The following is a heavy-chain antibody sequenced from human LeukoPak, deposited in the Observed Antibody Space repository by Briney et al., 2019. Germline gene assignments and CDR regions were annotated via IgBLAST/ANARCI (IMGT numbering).Heavy chain of an antibody. Sequence: ASVKVSCKASGYTFTSYGISWVRQAPGQGLEWMGWISAYNGNTKYAQNLQGRVTMTTDTSTSTAYMELRSLRSDDTAFYYCARDSGQQWLVTSGGRWFDPWGQGTLVTDSS. CDR3: ARDSGQQWLVTSGGRWFDP. J-gene: IGHJ5*02. D-gene: IGHD6-19*01. CDR2: ISAYNGNT. V-gene: IGHV1-18*01. CDR1: GYTFTSYG.